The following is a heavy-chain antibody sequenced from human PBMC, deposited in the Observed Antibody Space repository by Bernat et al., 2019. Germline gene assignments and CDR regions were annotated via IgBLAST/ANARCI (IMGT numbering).Heavy chain of an antibody. CDR2: IIPIFGTA. V-gene: IGHV1-69*06. CDR1: GGTFSSYA. D-gene: IGHD3-10*01. CDR3: AGNEDYYGSGSYYYYYYMDV. Sequence: QVQLVQSGAEVKKPGSSVKVSCKASGGTFSSYAISWVRQAPGQGLEWMGGIIPIFGTANYAQKFQGRVTITADKSTSTAYMELSSLRSEDTAVYYCAGNEDYYGSGSYYYYYYMDVWGKGTTVTVSS. J-gene: IGHJ6*03.